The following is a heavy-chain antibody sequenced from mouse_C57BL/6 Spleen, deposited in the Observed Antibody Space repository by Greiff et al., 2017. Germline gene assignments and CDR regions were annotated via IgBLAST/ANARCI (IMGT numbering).Heavy chain of an antibody. V-gene: IGHV1-5*01. CDR2: IYPGNSDT. CDR3: TPYYYGSSQFAY. J-gene: IGHJ3*01. Sequence: EVQRVESGTVLARPGASVKMSCKTSGYTFTSYWMHWVKQRPGQGLEWIGAIYPGNSDTSYNQKFKGKAKLTAVTSASTAYMELSSLTNEDSAVYYCTPYYYGSSQFAYWGQGTLVTVSA. D-gene: IGHD1-1*01. CDR1: GYTFTSYW.